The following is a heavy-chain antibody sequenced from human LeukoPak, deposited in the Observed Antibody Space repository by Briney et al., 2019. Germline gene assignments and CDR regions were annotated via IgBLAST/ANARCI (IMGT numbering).Heavy chain of an antibody. J-gene: IGHJ4*02. V-gene: IGHV5-51*01. Sequence: GESLKISCKGSGYSLTSYWIAWVGQMPGKGLEWMGIIYPGDSDTRYSPSFQGQVTISADKSISTAYLQWSSLKASDTAMYYCASSRAGHFDYWGQGTLVIASS. CDR3: ASSRAGHFDY. D-gene: IGHD6-13*01. CDR1: GYSLTSYW. CDR2: IYPGDSDT.